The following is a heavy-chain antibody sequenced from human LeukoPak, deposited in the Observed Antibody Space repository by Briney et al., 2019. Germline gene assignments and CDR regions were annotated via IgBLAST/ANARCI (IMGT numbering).Heavy chain of an antibody. D-gene: IGHD3-22*01. V-gene: IGHV4-59*11. CDR3: ARLLDNDSSGDPDTFDM. Sequence: TASGTLSLTCTVSDVSISRHYWSWIRQPPGKGLEWIGYIYYSGRTKWNPSLQSRVTVSLDTSENNFSLKLTSVTAADTAVYYCARLLDNDSSGDPDTFDMWGQGTVVTVSS. CDR2: IYYSGRT. J-gene: IGHJ3*02. CDR1: DVSISRHY.